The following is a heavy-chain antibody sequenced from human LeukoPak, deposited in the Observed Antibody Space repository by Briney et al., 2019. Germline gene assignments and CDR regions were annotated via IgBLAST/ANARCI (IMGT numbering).Heavy chain of an antibody. CDR2: ISAYNGNT. Sequence: ASVKVSCKASGYTFTSYGISWVRQAPGQGLEWMGWISAYNGNTNYAQKLQGRVTMTTDTSTSTAYMELRSLRSDDTAVYYCARDLTQRYSSSSGVADYWGQGTLVTVSS. CDR3: ARDLTQRYSSSSGVADY. J-gene: IGHJ4*02. CDR1: GYTFTSYG. D-gene: IGHD6-6*01. V-gene: IGHV1-18*01.